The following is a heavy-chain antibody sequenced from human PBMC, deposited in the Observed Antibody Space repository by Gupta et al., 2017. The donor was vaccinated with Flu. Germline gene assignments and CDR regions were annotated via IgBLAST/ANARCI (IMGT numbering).Heavy chain of an antibody. D-gene: IGHD2-2*01. CDR1: GGSISSYY. J-gene: IGHJ6*02. CDR2: IYTSGST. Sequence: QVQLQESGPGLVKPSETLSLTCTVSGGSISSYYWSWIRQPAGKGLEWIGRIYTSGSTNYNPSLKSRVTMSVDTSKNQFSLKLSSGTAADTAVYYCARGPDIVVVPAAPYYYYGMDVWGQGTTVTVSS. CDR3: ARGPDIVVVPAAPYYYYGMDV. V-gene: IGHV4-4*07.